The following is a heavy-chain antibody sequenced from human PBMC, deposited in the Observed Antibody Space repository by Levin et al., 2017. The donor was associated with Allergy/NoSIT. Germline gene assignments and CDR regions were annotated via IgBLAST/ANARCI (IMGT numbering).Heavy chain of an antibody. CDR3: ARGGCSATSCLDS. Sequence: GESLKISCAASGFTLSNYWMHWVRQAPGEGLVWVSHINSDGGNINYADSVKGRFTFSRDNAKNTVYLQMNSLRAEDTAVYYCARGGCSATSCLDSWGQGTLVTVSS. V-gene: IGHV3-74*01. CDR2: INSDGGNI. D-gene: IGHD2-2*01. CDR1: GFTLSNYW. J-gene: IGHJ4*02.